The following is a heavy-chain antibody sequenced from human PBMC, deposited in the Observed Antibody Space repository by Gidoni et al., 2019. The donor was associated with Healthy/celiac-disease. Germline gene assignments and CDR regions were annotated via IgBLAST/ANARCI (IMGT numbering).Heavy chain of an antibody. V-gene: IGHV3-30*18. CDR2: SYDGSNK. D-gene: IGHD3-22*01. Sequence: SYDGSNKYYADSVKGRFTISRDNSKNTLYLQMNSLRAEDTAVYYCAKGGGDYYDSSGYYYIDYWGQGTLVTVSS. J-gene: IGHJ4*02. CDR3: AKGGGDYYDSSGYYYIDY.